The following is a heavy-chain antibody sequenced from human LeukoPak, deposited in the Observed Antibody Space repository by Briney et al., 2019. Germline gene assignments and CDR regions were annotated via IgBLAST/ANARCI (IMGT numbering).Heavy chain of an antibody. J-gene: IGHJ3*02. CDR1: GFTFSSYG. D-gene: IGHD2/OR15-2a*01. V-gene: IGHV3-30*03. Sequence: GGSLRLTCAASGFTFSSYGMHWVRQAPGKGLEWVAVISYDGSNKYYADSVKGRFTISRDNARNALDLQMNSLRAEDAAVYYCARSVMTGSTTRAFDMWGQGTMVTVSS. CDR2: ISYDGSNK. CDR3: ARSVMTGSTTRAFDM.